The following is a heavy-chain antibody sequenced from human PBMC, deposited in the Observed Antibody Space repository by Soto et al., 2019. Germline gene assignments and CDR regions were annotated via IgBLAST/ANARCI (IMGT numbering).Heavy chain of an antibody. Sequence: ASVKVSCKASGYTFTSYAMHWVRQAPGQRLEWMGWINAGNGNTKYSQKFQGRVTITRDTSASTAYMELSSLRSEDTAVYYCARDRSTSCYGYSSSWYGLCWYFDLWGRGTLVTSPQ. CDR1: GYTFTSYA. CDR3: ARDRSTSCYGYSSSWYGLCWYFDL. D-gene: IGHD6-13*01. V-gene: IGHV1-3*01. J-gene: IGHJ2*01. CDR2: INAGNGNT.